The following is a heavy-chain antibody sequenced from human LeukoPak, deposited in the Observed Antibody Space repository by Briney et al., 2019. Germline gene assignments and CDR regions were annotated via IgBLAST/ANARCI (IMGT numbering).Heavy chain of an antibody. J-gene: IGHJ4*02. CDR1: GYSFTSYW. CDR2: SYPGDSDT. V-gene: IGHV5-51*01. CDR3: ARRGESSSWYPIDY. Sequence: GESLKISCKGSGYSFTSYWIGWVRQMPGKGLEWMGISYPGDSDTRYSPSFQGQVTISADKSISTAYLHWSSPKASDTAMYYCARRGESSSWYPIDYWGQGTLVAVSS. D-gene: IGHD6-13*01.